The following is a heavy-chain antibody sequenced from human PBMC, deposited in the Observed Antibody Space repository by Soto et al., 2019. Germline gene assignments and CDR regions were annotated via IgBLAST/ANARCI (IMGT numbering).Heavy chain of an antibody. J-gene: IGHJ6*02. CDR1: GYTFSNYA. D-gene: IGHD2-15*01. CDR2: INAGNGNT. V-gene: IGHV1-3*01. Sequence: ASVKVSCKASGYTFSNYAMHWVRQAPGQRLEWMGWINAGNGNTKYSQKFQDRVTITRGTSASTAYMELSSLRSEDTAVYYCAKGGNIAVVVADYGMDVWGQGTTVTVSS. CDR3: AKGGNIAVVVADYGMDV.